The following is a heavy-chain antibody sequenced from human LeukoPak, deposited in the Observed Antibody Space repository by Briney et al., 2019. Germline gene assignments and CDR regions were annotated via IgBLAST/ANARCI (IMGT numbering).Heavy chain of an antibody. V-gene: IGHV4-4*02. Sequence: SETLSLTCAVSGGSISSSNWWSWVRQPPEKGLEWIGEIYHSGSTNYNPSLKSRVTISVDKSKNQFSLKLSSVTAADTAVYYCARVTGYMTEDYFDYWGQGTLITVSS. J-gene: IGHJ4*02. D-gene: IGHD6-13*01. CDR3: ARVTGYMTEDYFDY. CDR1: GGSISSSNW. CDR2: IYHSGST.